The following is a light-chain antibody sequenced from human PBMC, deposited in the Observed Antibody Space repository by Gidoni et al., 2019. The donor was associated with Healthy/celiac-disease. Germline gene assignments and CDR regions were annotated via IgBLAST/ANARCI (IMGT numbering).Light chain of an antibody. Sequence: DIQMTQSPSSLSASVGDRVTITCRASQSISSYLNLYQQKPGKAPKLLIYAASSLQSGVPSRFSGSGSGTDFTLTISSLQPEDFATYYCQQSYSTLWTFGQETRVEIK. CDR1: QSISSY. V-gene: IGKV1-39*01. CDR2: AAS. CDR3: QQSYSTLWT. J-gene: IGKJ1*01.